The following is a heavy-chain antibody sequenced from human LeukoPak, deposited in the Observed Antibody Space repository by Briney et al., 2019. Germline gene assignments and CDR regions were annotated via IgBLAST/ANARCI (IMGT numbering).Heavy chain of an antibody. J-gene: IGHJ5*02. Sequence: GSLRLSCAASGFTFSSYGMHWVRQAPGKGLEWVAVISYDGSNKYYADSVKGRFTISRDNSKNTLYLQMNSLRAEDTAVYYCAKDQPDEGDPWGQGTLVTVSS. D-gene: IGHD1-14*01. CDR1: GFTFSSYG. CDR3: AKDQPDEGDP. CDR2: ISYDGSNK. V-gene: IGHV3-30*18.